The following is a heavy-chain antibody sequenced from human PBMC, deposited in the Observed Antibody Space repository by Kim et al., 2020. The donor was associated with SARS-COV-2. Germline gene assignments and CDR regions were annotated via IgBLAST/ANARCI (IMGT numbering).Heavy chain of an antibody. CDR1: GFIFTNTW. V-gene: IGHV3-15*01. Sequence: GGSLRLSCAASGFIFTNTWMSWVRQPPGKGLEWVGRIKSKIDGGTIDYAASVKDRFTISRDDSKNTLYLQMNSLKIEDTAVYYCRSGYDYWGQGTLVTVSS. J-gene: IGHJ4*02. CDR2: IKSKIDGGTI. CDR3: RSGYDY. D-gene: IGHD3-3*01.